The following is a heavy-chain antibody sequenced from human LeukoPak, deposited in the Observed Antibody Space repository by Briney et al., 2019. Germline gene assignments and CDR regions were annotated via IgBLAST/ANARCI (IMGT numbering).Heavy chain of an antibody. CDR1: GGSISSSSYY. CDR2: IYYSGST. D-gene: IGHD6-13*01. Sequence: PSETLSLTCTVSGGSISSSSYYWGWIRQPPGKGLAWIGSIYYSGSTYYNPSLKSRVTISVDTSKNQFSLKLSSVTAADTAVYYCARDLVAATAFDYWGQGTLVTVSS. J-gene: IGHJ4*02. V-gene: IGHV4-39*07. CDR3: ARDLVAATAFDY.